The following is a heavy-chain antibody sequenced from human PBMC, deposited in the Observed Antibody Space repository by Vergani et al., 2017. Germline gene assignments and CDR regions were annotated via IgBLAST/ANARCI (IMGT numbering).Heavy chain of an antibody. V-gene: IGHV3-74*01. CDR3: ARDMAGVVPAYTWRDYYYGMDV. J-gene: IGHJ6*02. CDR2: INRDGSST. CDR1: GFTFSSYW. Sequence: EVQLVESGGGLVQPGGSLRLSCAASGFTFSSYWMHWVRQAPGKGLVWVSRINRDGSSTSYADSVKGRFTISRDNAKNTLYLQMNSLRAEDTAVYYCARDMAGVVPAYTWRDYYYGMDVWGQGTTVTVSS. D-gene: IGHD2-2*01.